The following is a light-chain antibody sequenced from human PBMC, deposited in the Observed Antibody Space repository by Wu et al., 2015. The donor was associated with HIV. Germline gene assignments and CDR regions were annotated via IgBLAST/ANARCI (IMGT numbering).Light chain of an antibody. CDR2: AAS. CDR3: QHYDDHDLLYG. V-gene: IGKV1-39*01. J-gene: IGKJ2*03. CDR1: QSISSY. Sequence: DIQMTQSPSSLSASVGDRVTITCRASQSISSYLNWYQQKPGKAPKLLIYAASSLQNGVPSRFSGSGSGTEFTLTIDSLQPDDFATYYCQHYDDHDLLYGFGQGTKLEIK.